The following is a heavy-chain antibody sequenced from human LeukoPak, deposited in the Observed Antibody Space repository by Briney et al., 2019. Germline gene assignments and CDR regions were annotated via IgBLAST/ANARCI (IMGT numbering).Heavy chain of an antibody. CDR1: GFTFSSYA. CDR2: INSYGAYT. V-gene: IGHV3-23*01. Sequence: GGSLRLSCAASGFTFSSYAVSWVRQAPGKGLEWVSTINSYGAYTYYADSVRGRFTISRDNSKNTLYLQMNSLRAEDTAVFYCAKRDSSGSYYFDYWGQGTLVTVSS. D-gene: IGHD3-22*01. J-gene: IGHJ4*02. CDR3: AKRDSSGSYYFDY.